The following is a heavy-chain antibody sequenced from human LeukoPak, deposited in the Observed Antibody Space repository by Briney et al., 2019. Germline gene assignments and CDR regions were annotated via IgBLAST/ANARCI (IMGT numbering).Heavy chain of an antibody. V-gene: IGHV3-7*04. CDR1: GFTFTTYW. J-gene: IGHJ4*02. D-gene: IGHD3-10*01. CDR3: ARGEWFGELKGGYFDY. Sequence: PGGSLRLSCAASGFTFTTYWLGWVRQPPGKGLEWVANIKQDGTEKYYVDSVKGRFTISRDNAKNSLYLQMNSLRAEDTAVYYCARGEWFGELKGGYFDYWGQGTLVTVSS. CDR2: IKQDGTEK.